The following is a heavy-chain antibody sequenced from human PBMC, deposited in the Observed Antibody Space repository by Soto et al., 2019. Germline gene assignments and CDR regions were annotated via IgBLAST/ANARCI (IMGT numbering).Heavy chain of an antibody. CDR2: IYYSGST. CDR3: ASTYYYDSSGLGDYYYYGMDV. V-gene: IGHV4-61*01. D-gene: IGHD3-22*01. CDR1: GGSVSSGSYY. J-gene: IGHJ6*02. Sequence: ASETLSLTCTVSGGSVSSGSYYWSWIRQPPGKGLEWIGYIYYSGSTNYNPSLKSRVTISVDTSKNQFSLKLSSVTAADTAVYYCASTYYYDSSGLGDYYYYGMDVWGQGTTVTVSS.